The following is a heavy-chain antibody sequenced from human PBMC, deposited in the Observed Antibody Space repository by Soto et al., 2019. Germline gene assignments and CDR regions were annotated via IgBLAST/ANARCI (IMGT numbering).Heavy chain of an antibody. CDR2: IYYSGYT. V-gene: IGHV4-39*01. CDR3: ARHNGPLYVGYYYDMDV. J-gene: IGHJ6*02. CDR1: GGSISSSSYY. Sequence: SETLSLTCTVSGGSISSSSYYWGRIRQPPRKGLEWIGSIYYSGYTYYNPSLKSRVTISVDTSKNQFSLKLSSVTAADTAVYYCARHNGPLYVGYYYDMDVWGQGTTVTASS. D-gene: IGHD3-16*01.